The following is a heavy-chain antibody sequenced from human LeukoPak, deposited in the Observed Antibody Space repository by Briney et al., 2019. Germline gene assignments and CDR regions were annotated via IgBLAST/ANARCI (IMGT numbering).Heavy chain of an antibody. CDR3: ASSAGRAAYYYDYYAMDV. V-gene: IGHV1-8*01. D-gene: IGHD1-14*01. J-gene: IGHJ6*02. CDR2: XDPNSRNT. Sequence: XDPNSRNTGYAQKFQDRVTTTRNTSINTAYMELSSLRSEDTAVYYCASSAGRAAYYYDYYAMDVWGQGTTVTVSS.